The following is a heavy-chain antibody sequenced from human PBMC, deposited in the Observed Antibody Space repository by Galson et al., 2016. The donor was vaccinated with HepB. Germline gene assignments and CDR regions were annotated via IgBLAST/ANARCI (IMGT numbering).Heavy chain of an antibody. Sequence: CAISGDSVSSNDAIWNWIRQSPSRGLEWLGRTYYRSKWYNHYAVSVKSRITIDPDTSRNQISLQLNSVTPEDTAVYYCARDTSTWDGLGTEYFHHWGPGTLVTVSS. CDR1: GDSVSSNDAI. D-gene: IGHD2-2*01. CDR2: TYYRSKWYN. CDR3: ARDTSTWDGLGTEYFHH. J-gene: IGHJ1*01. V-gene: IGHV6-1*01.